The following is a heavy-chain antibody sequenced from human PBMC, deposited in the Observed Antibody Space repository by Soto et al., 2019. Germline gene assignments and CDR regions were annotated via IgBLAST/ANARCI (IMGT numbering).Heavy chain of an antibody. V-gene: IGHV3-23*01. D-gene: IGHD3-22*01. CDR2: ISAGAVAT. CDR3: AKGRESSGSYRPFDY. J-gene: IGHJ4*02. Sequence: GGSLRLSCAASGFTFSSYAMSWVRQAPGKGLEWVSAISAGAVATNYADSVKGRFTISRDNSKNTLYLQMNSLRAEDTAVYYCAKGRESSGSYRPFDYWGQGALVTAPQ. CDR1: GFTFSSYA.